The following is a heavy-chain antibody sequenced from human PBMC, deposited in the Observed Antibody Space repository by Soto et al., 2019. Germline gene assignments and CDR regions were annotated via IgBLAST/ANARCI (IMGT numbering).Heavy chain of an antibody. V-gene: IGHV1-69*13. CDR1: GGTFSSYA. CDR3: ASSSSSSWFFDY. D-gene: IGHD6-6*01. J-gene: IGHJ4*02. Sequence: ASVKVSCKASGGTFSSYAISWVRQAPGQGLEWMGGIIPIFGTANYAQKFQGRVTITADESTSTAYMELSSLRSEDTAVYYCASSSSSSWFFDYWGQGTPVTVSS. CDR2: IIPIFGTA.